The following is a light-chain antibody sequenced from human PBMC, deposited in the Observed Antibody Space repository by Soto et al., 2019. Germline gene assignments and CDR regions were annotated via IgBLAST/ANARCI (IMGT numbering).Light chain of an antibody. CDR2: DNS. Sequence: SYELTQPPSVSVAPGQTATISCGENNIDSRTVHWYQQKPGQAPLLVVYDNSFRPSGIPNRFSGSNSGNTATLTISRVEAGDEADYYCQVWDNVDDHLYVFGTGTKVT. CDR3: QVWDNVDDHLYV. J-gene: IGLJ1*01. V-gene: IGLV3-21*02. CDR1: NIDSRT.